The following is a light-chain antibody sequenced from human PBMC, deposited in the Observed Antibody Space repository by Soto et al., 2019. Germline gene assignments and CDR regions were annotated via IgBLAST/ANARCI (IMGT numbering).Light chain of an antibody. Sequence: DIVMTQSPATLSVSPGERATLSCRASQSVSSNLAWYQQKPGQAPRLLIYGASTRATGIPARFSGSGSGTEFTLTITGFQSDDVAVYYYQRSNAWLQTFGQGTNLEIK. CDR2: GAS. V-gene: IGKV3-15*01. CDR1: QSVSSN. CDR3: QRSNAWLQT. J-gene: IGKJ1*01.